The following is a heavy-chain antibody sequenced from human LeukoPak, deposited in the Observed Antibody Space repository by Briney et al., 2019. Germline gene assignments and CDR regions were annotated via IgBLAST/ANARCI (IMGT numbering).Heavy chain of an antibody. Sequence: SETLSLTCTVSGGSISTSNYYWGWTRQPPGKGLEWNGNIFYSRTTYNSPSLKTPFPISLATSRNQFFLKLKSVTTADRAVFSCAKSNGYGLVDIWGQGTMVTVSS. V-gene: IGHV4-39*07. D-gene: IGHD3-10*01. J-gene: IGHJ3*02. CDR3: AKSNGYGLVDI. CDR1: GGSISTSNYY. CDR2: IFYSRTT.